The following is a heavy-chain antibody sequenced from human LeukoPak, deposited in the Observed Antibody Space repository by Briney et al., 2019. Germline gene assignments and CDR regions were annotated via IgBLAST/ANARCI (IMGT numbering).Heavy chain of an antibody. J-gene: IGHJ5*02. CDR1: GYTFTSYG. V-gene: IGHV1-18*01. CDR3: AVAAAGPILNWFDP. Sequence: GASVKVSCKASGYTFTSYGISWVRQAPGQGLEWMGWISAYNGNTNYAQKLQGRVTMTTDTSTSTAYMELRSLRSEDTAVYYCAVAAAGPILNWFDPWGQGTLVTVSS. CDR2: ISAYNGNT. D-gene: IGHD6-13*01.